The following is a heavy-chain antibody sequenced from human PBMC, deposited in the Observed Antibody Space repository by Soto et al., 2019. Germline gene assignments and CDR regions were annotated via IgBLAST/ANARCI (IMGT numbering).Heavy chain of an antibody. V-gene: IGHV3-21*02. Sequence: EVRLVESGGGLVKPGGSLRLSCAASGFTFNKYSMNWVRQAPGKGLEWVSSITSKTGDQYYADSLKGRFIISRDNTNNSLSLQVTSLRDEDTAVYDCARDLMPNDRCIGDLAYWGQGTLVTVSS. CDR1: GFTFNKYS. D-gene: IGHD2-8*01. J-gene: IGHJ4*02. CDR3: ARDLMPNDRCIGDLAY. CDR2: ITSKTGDQ.